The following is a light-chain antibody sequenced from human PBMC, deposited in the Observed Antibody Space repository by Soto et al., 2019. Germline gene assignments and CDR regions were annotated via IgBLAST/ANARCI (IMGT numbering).Light chain of an antibody. V-gene: IGKV1-39*01. J-gene: IGKJ4*01. CDR2: AAS. CDR1: QSISSY. Sequence: DIQMTQSPSSLSASVGDRVTITCRASQSISSYLNWYQQKPGKAPKLLIYAASSLQSGVPSRFSGSGSGTAFTLPISSLQPEDFATYYCQQSYSTPPLTFGGGTKVEIK. CDR3: QQSYSTPPLT.